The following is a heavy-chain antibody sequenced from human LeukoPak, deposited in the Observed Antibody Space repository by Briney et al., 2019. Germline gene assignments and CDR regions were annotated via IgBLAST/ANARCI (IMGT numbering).Heavy chain of an antibody. CDR1: GFMFSDYG. V-gene: IGHV3-33*03. Sequence: GRSLRLSCAASGFMFSDYGMHWVRQAPGKGLEWVAAIWYDGSNIFYADSVKGRFTISRDNAKNSLYLQMNSLRAEDTALYYCAKAYLIAAAAYFDYWGQGTLVTVSS. J-gene: IGHJ4*02. CDR2: IWYDGSNI. CDR3: AKAYLIAAAAYFDY. D-gene: IGHD6-13*01.